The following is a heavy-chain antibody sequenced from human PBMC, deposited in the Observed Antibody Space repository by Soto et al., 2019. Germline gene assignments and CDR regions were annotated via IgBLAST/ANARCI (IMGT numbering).Heavy chain of an antibody. CDR1: GLSVTANY. J-gene: IGHJ3*02. D-gene: IGHD3-16*01. V-gene: IGHV3-53*01. CDR2: IYRGGGT. Sequence: EVQLVESGGGLIQPGGSLRLICAASGLSVTANYMTWVRQAPGKGLEWLSIIYRGGGTYYAFSLKGRAIISRDASMNMVFLQMISLTAEDACVYYCARRDYSDTFDIWGRGTAVNVSS. CDR3: ARRDYSDTFDI.